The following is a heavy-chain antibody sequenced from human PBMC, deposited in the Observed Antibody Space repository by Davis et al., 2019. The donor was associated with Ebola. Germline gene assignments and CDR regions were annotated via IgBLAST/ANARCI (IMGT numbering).Heavy chain of an antibody. J-gene: IGHJ3*02. CDR1: GGSISSSSW. Sequence: SETLSLTCAASGGSISSSSWCSWVRQPPGKGLEWIGEISHSGSTKYYPSLTSRVAISVDKSKNQFSLVLSSVTAADTAVYYCARGGLGAREAFDIWGQGTMVTVSS. D-gene: IGHD2-21*01. V-gene: IGHV4-4*02. CDR3: ARGGLGAREAFDI. CDR2: ISHSGST.